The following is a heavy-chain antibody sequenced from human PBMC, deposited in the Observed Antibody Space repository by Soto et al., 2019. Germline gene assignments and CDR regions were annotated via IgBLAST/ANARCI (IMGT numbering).Heavy chain of an antibody. V-gene: IGHV4-59*02. J-gene: IGHJ6*02. CDR3: AGRAIGSGGFYAPYYYYAMDV. D-gene: IGHD3-10*01. CDR1: GASVSSYY. Sequence: SETLSLTCTVSGASVSSYYWSWIRQPPGKGLEWLGYILYTGNTNYNPSLKSRVTMSVDTSKNQVSLKLSAVTAADTAVYFCAGRAIGSGGFYAPYYYYAMDVWGQGTTVTVSS. CDR2: ILYTGNT.